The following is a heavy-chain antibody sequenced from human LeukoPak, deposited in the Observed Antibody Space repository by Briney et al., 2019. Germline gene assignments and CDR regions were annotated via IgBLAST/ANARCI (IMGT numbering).Heavy chain of an antibody. CDR2: IKSKTDGGTT. V-gene: IGHV3-15*01. CDR3: TTDRAHYVWGSYRYTHDY. D-gene: IGHD3-16*02. CDR1: EFSVGSNY. Sequence: PGGSLRLSCAASEFSVGSNYMTWVRQAPGKGLEWVGHIKSKTDGGTTDYAAPVKGRFTISRDDSKNTLYLQMNSLKTEDTAVYYCTTDRAHYVWGSYRYTHDYWGQGTLVTVSS. J-gene: IGHJ4*02.